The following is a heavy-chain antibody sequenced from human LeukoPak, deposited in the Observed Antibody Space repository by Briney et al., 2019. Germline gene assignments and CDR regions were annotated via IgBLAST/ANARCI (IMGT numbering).Heavy chain of an antibody. CDR3: ARHYYGSGSNGMDV. V-gene: IGHV5-51*01. CDR1: GYTFTSYW. D-gene: IGHD3-10*01. CDR2: VYPGDSDT. Sequence: GESLKISCKGSGYTFTSYWIAWVRQMPGKGLEWMGIVYPGDSDTRYSPSFQGQVSISADKSISTAYLQWTSLKASDTAMYYCARHYYGSGSNGMDVWGQGTTVTVSS. J-gene: IGHJ6*02.